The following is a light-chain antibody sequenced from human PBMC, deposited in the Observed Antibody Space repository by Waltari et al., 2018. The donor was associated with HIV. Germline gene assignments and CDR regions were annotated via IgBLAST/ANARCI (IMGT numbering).Light chain of an antibody. CDR1: SDINVGTYR. CDR3: MIWHSSGWV. V-gene: IGLV5-45*01. CDR2: YKSDSDK. J-gene: IGLJ3*02. Sequence: QVVLSQPASLSASHGASASLTCTLRSDINVGTYRIYWYQQKTGSPPQYLLRYKSDSDKQQGSGVPSRFSGSKEVSANAGILLISGVQSDDEADYYCMIWHSSGWVFGGGTKLTV.